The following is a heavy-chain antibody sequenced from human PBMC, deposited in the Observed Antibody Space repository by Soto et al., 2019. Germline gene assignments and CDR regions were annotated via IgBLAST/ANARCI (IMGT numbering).Heavy chain of an antibody. CDR1: GGSFSGYY. V-gene: IGHV4-34*01. CDR2: INHSGST. Sequence: SETLSLSCAVYGGSFSGYYWSWIRQPPGKGLEWIGEINHSGSTNYNPSLKSRVTISVDTSKNQFSLKLSSVTAADTAVYYCARARGDSSSPIAYWGQGTLVTVS. D-gene: IGHD6-6*01. J-gene: IGHJ4*02. CDR3: ARARGDSSSPIAY.